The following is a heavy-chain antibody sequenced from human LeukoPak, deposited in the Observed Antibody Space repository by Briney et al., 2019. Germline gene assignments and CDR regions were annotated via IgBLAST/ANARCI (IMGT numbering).Heavy chain of an antibody. CDR3: AHSMIYVAPRVFDY. Sequence: ESGPTLVNPTQTLTLTCTFSGFSLSTSGVGVGWVRQPPGKALEWLALIFWNDDEFYSPSLKTRLTNTKDTSKNQVVLTMIHVDPVDTATYHCAHSMIYVAPRVFDYWGPGTLVTVSS. CDR2: IFWNDDE. D-gene: IGHD3/OR15-3a*01. V-gene: IGHV2-5*01. J-gene: IGHJ4*02. CDR1: GFSLSTSGVG.